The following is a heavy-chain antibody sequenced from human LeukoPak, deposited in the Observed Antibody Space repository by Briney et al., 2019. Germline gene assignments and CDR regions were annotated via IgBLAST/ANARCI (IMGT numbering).Heavy chain of an antibody. Sequence: KSSETLSLTCTVSGDSISRSIYSWGWIRQPPGKGLEWIASIYRTGSTDYNPSLKSRVTISVDTSNNQFSLRLSAVTVADTAVYYCARPYGGGYWGQGTLVTVSS. CDR2: IYRTGST. CDR3: ARPYGGGY. V-gene: IGHV4-39*01. D-gene: IGHD2-21*01. J-gene: IGHJ4*02. CDR1: GDSISRSIYS.